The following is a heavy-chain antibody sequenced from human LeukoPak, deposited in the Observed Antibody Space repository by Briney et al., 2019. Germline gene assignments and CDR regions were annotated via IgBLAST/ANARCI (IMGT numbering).Heavy chain of an antibody. CDR3: ATDTSMDPF. J-gene: IGHJ4*02. V-gene: IGHV4-39*01. Sequence: PSETLSLTCTVSGGSISRRSHYWGWIRQPPGKGLEWIGSSYYSGTTYYNPSLRSRVTISVDTSKNQFSLKLSAVTAADTAVYYCATDTSMDPFWGQGTLVTVSS. D-gene: IGHD5-18*01. CDR2: SYYSGTT. CDR1: GGSISRRSHY.